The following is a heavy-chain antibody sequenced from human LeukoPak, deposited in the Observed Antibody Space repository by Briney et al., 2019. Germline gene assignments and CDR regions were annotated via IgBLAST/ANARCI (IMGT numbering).Heavy chain of an antibody. J-gene: IGHJ4*02. CDR1: GFTFSSYG. V-gene: IGHV3-33*08. CDR3: VRGVGVSRFNYLDS. Sequence: GGSLRLSCAASGFTFSSYGMHWVRQAPGKGLEWVAVIWYDASNKYYADSVKGRFTIPRDNSKNTLYLQMNSLRDDDTAVYYCVRGVGVSRFNYLDSWGQGTLVIVSS. D-gene: IGHD6-13*01. CDR2: IWYDASNK.